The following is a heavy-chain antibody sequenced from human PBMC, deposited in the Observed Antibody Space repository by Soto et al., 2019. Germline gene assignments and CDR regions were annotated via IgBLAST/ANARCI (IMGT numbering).Heavy chain of an antibody. Sequence: GGSLRLSCAASGFTFSSYGMHWVRQAPGKGLEWVAVIWYDGSNKYYADSVKGRFTISRDNSKNTLYLQMNSLRAEDTAVYYCARDRSFSSWPQVYYYYGMDVWGQGTTVTVSS. CDR2: IWYDGSNK. D-gene: IGHD6-13*01. V-gene: IGHV3-33*01. CDR3: ARDRSFSSWPQVYYYYGMDV. CDR1: GFTFSSYG. J-gene: IGHJ6*02.